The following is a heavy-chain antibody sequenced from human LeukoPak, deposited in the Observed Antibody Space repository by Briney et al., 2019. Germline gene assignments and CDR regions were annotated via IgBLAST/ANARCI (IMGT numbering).Heavy chain of an antibody. CDR2: TYNSGST. Sequence: SETLSLTCTVSGDSISSLYWSWIRQPPGKRLEWIGSTYNSGSTNYNPSLKSRVTISVDTSKNQFSLNLNSVTAADTAVYYCARRGGYRYAYNYWGQGTLVTVSS. CDR1: GDSISSLY. D-gene: IGHD5-18*01. CDR3: ARRGGYRYAYNY. J-gene: IGHJ4*02. V-gene: IGHV4-4*08.